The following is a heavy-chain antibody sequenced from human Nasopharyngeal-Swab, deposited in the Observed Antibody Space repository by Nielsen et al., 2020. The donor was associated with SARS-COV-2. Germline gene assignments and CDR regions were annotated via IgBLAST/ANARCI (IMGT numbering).Heavy chain of an antibody. V-gene: IGHV4-39*01. CDR3: ARSIAAAGTSSGYYGMDV. CDR2: IYYSGST. J-gene: IGHJ6*02. D-gene: IGHD6-13*01. Sequence: WIRQPPGKGLEWIGSIYYSGSTYYNPSLKSRVTISVDTSKNQFSLKLSSVTAADAAVYYCARSIAAAGTSSGYYGMDVWGQGTTVTVS.